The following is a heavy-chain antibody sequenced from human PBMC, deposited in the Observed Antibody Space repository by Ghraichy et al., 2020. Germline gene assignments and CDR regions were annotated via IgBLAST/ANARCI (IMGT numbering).Heavy chain of an antibody. CDR1: GGSFSGYY. CDR2: INHSGST. Sequence: SETLSLTCAVYGGSFSGYYWSWIRQPPGKGLEWIGEINHSGSTNYNPSLKSRVTISVDTSKNQFSLKLSSVTAADTAVYYCARDPYDGTHFDSWGQGTLVTVSS. D-gene: IGHD3-16*01. V-gene: IGHV4-34*01. CDR3: ARDPYDGTHFDS. J-gene: IGHJ4*02.